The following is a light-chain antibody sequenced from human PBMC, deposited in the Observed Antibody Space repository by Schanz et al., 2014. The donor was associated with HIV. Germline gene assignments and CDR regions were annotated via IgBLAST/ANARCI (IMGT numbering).Light chain of an antibody. V-gene: IGKV1-5*03. CDR3: QQFHTYPYT. CDR1: QYISRW. CDR2: QAS. J-gene: IGKJ2*01. Sequence: IQMTQSPSTVSASVGDRVTITCRASQYISRWLAWYQQKPGQAPHLLIYQASTLQTGVSSRFSGSGSGTEFTLTISGLLPDDFANYFCQQFHTYPYTFGQGTKLEIK.